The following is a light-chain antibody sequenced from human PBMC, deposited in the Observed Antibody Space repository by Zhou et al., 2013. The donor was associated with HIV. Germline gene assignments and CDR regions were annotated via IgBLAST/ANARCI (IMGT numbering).Light chain of an antibody. J-gene: IGKJ4*01. CDR3: QQYKSYSLVT. V-gene: IGKV1-5*01. CDR1: ISVRTS. Sequence: DIQMTQSPSSLSASLGDSVTISCRARISVRTSLHWYQQKPGETPNLIIHDASVLQSGVPSRFSGSGSGTEFTLTINSLRPDDFGTYYCQQYKSYSLVTFGGGTKVEIK. CDR2: DAS.